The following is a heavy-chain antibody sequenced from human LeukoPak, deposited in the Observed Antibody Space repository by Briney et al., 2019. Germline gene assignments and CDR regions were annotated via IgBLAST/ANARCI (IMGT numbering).Heavy chain of an antibody. V-gene: IGHV1-18*01. J-gene: IGHJ4*02. D-gene: IGHD1-1*01. CDR1: GYTFTNYG. CDR3: ARDRPGFGTIESPEY. Sequence: ASVKVSCKASGYTFTNYGISWVRQAPGQRLEWMGWISGQNGNTKYTQRFQGRVTMTTDTSTRTAYMEMRSLRSDDTAVYYCARDRPGFGTIESPEYWGQGTLVTVSS. CDR2: ISGQNGNT.